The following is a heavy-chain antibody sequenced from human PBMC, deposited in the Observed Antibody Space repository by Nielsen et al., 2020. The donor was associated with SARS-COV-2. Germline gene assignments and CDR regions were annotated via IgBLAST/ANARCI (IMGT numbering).Heavy chain of an antibody. CDR3: AKDWTAIVVVPSGGVDY. Sequence: GGSLRLSCAASGFTFSTYGMHWVRQAPGKGLEWVAAISYDGSNKYYEDSVKGRFTISRDNSKNTLYLQMSSLREEDTAVYYCAKDWTAIVVVPSGGVDYWGQGTLVTVSS. V-gene: IGHV3-30*18. CDR2: ISYDGSNK. D-gene: IGHD2-15*01. CDR1: GFTFSTYG. J-gene: IGHJ4*02.